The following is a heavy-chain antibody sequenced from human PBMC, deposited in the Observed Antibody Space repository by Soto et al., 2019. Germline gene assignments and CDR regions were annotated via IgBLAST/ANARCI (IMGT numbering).Heavy chain of an antibody. CDR3: ARVAVAHQSVDALDI. Sequence: QVQLVQSGAEVKKPGASVRVSCKASGYTFIDYYLHWVRQAPGQGLEWMGYINPSSGGTRVAQKFQDLVTMTRDTSITTVHMEVNRLRGDDTAVYYCARVAVAHQSVDALDIWGQGTMVTVSS. J-gene: IGHJ3*02. D-gene: IGHD2-2*01. CDR2: INPSSGGT. CDR1: GYTFIDYY. V-gene: IGHV1-2*04.